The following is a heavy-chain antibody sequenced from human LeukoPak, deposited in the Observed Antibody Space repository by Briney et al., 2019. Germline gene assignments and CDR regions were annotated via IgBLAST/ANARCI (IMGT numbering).Heavy chain of an antibody. CDR1: GFTFYNYA. V-gene: IGHV3-23*01. D-gene: IGHD2-15*01. CDR3: AGIHCRGSTWSQIDS. CDR2: IGNNGANT. J-gene: IGHJ4*02. Sequence: PGDSLRLSCAASGFTFYNYAMTWVRQAPGKGLEWVSTIGNNGANTYYADSVKGRFTISRDNSKNTLSLQMNRLRDEDTAKYYCAGIHCRGSTWSQIDSWGQGTLVTVSS.